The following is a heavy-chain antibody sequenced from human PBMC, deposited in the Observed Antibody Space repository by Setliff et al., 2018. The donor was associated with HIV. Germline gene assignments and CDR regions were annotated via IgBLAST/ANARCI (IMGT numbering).Heavy chain of an antibody. D-gene: IGHD2-15*01. CDR1: DGPISSYY. V-gene: IGHV4-4*07. J-gene: IGHJ6*03. Sequence: SETLSLTCYVTDGPISSYYWSWVRQPAGKGLEWIGRLYVSGDTNYNPSLKSRVTMSLDTSKKHFSLNLKSVTAADTAVYYCALTGHRLLRGYMDVWGKGTTVTVS. CDR2: LYVSGDT. CDR3: ALTGHRLLRGYMDV.